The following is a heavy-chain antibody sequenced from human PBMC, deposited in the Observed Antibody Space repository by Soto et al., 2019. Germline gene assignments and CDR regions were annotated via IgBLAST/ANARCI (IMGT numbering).Heavy chain of an antibody. V-gene: IGHV3-15*01. CDR2: IKSKTDGGTT. D-gene: IGHD6-19*01. Sequence: EVQLVESGGGLVKPGGSLRLSCAASGFTFSNAWMSWVRQAPGKGLEWVGRIKSKTDGGTTDYAAPVKGRFTISRDDSKNTLYLQMNSLKTEETAVYYCTTKASSGWYGGRGYYFDYWGQGTLVTVSS. CDR3: TTKASSGWYGGRGYYFDY. CDR1: GFTFSNAW. J-gene: IGHJ4*02.